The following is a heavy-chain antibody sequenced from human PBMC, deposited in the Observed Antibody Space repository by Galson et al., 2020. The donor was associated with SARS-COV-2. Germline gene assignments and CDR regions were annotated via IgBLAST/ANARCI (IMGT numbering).Heavy chain of an antibody. V-gene: IGHV2-70*04. Sequence: SGPTLVKPTQTLTLTCTFSGFSLRTNGMRVTWIRQPPGKALEWLARIDWADDKFYSTSLKTRLTISKDTSKNQVVLTMTNMDPVDTATYYCARAPGYSSSWFGYFDYWGQGTLVTVSS. CDR1: GFSLRTNGMR. CDR2: IDWADDK. D-gene: IGHD6-13*01. CDR3: ARAPGYSSSWFGYFDY. J-gene: IGHJ4*02.